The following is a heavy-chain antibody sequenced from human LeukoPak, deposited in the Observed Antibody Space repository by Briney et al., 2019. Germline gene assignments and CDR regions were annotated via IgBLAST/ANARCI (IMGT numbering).Heavy chain of an antibody. J-gene: IGHJ6*02. CDR2: MNPNSGNT. CDR3: ARGYCSNTSCLPIYYYGMDV. D-gene: IGHD2-2*01. Sequence: ASVKVSCKASGYTFTSYDINWVRQATGQGLEWMGWMNPNSGNTGYAQKFQGRVTMTRNTSISTAYMELSSLRSEDTAVYYCARGYCSNTSCLPIYYYGMDVWGQGTTVTVSS. V-gene: IGHV1-8*01. CDR1: GYTFTSYD.